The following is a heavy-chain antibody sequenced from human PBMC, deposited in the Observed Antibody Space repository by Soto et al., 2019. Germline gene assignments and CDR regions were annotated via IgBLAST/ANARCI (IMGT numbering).Heavy chain of an antibody. CDR1: GYTFINYD. CDR3: ARMASSGTLNWFDP. V-gene: IGHV1-8*02. J-gene: IGHJ5*02. CDR2: MNPGSGKT. Sequence: GASVKVSCKASGYTFINYDISWVRQATGQGLEWMGWMNPGSGKTGYANKFQGRVTMTRYASTSTAHQELSSLTSEDTAVYYCARMASSGTLNWFDPWGQGTLVTVSS.